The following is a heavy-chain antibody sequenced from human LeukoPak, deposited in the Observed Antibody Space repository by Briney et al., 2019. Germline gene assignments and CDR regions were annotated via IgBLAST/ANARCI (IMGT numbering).Heavy chain of an antibody. Sequence: SETLSLTCAVYGGSFSGYYWSWIRQPPGKGLEWIGEINHSGSTNYNPSLKSRVTISVDTSKNQFSLKLSSVTAADTAVYYCAKGTKDYYGSGSFYLSRDHFISRWGQGTLVTVSS. V-gene: IGHV4-34*01. J-gene: IGHJ4*02. D-gene: IGHD3-10*01. CDR3: AKGTKDYYGSGSFYLSRDHFISR. CDR2: INHSGST. CDR1: GGSFSGYY.